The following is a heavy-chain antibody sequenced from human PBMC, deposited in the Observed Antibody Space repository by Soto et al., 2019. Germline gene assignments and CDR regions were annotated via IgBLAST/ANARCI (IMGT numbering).Heavy chain of an antibody. D-gene: IGHD6-6*01. V-gene: IGHV4-30-4*01. J-gene: IGHJ4*02. CDR2: IYYSGST. Sequence: QVQLQESGPGLVRPSQTLSLTCTVSGDSISSGDYYWSWIRQPPGKGLEWIGLIYYSGSTHYNPFLKSRLIISVNTSKNQFSRKLTSATAADTAVYYCARAFKRYSRSPGPLEYWGQGTLVTVSS. CDR1: GDSISSGDYY. CDR3: ARAFKRYSRSPGPLEY.